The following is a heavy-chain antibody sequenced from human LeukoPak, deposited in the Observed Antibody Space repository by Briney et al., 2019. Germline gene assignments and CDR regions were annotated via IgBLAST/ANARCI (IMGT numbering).Heavy chain of an antibody. CDR1: GYSFTSYG. D-gene: IGHD5-18*01. CDR2: SSANRGNT. Sequence: ASLKVSCTASGYSFTSYGISWVRQAPGQGLEWMGWSSANRGNTNYAQKLQGRVTMTADTSTSTAYMELKSLRADDTAVYFCARDAADTVRGGDYWGQGSLVTVSS. V-gene: IGHV1-18*01. CDR3: ARDAADTVRGGDY. J-gene: IGHJ4*02.